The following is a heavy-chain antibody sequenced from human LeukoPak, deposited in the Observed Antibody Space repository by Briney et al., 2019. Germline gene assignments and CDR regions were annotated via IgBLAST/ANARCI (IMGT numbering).Heavy chain of an antibody. CDR3: ARGRGYSYGYGAFYYYYMDV. D-gene: IGHD5-18*01. CDR1: GGSISNYY. Sequence: SETLSLTCTVSGGSISNYYWSWIRQPPGKGLEWIGYIYYSGSTNYNPSLKSRVTISVDTSKNQFSLKLSSVTAADTAVYYCARGRGYSYGYGAFYYYYMDVWGKGTTVTVSS. J-gene: IGHJ6*03. V-gene: IGHV4-59*01. CDR2: IYYSGST.